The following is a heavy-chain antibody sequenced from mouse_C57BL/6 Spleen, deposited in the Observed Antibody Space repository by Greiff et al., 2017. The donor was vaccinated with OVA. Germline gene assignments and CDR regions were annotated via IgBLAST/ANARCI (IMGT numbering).Heavy chain of an antibody. Sequence: VQLQQPGAELVKPGASVKVSCKASGYTFTSYWMHWVKQRPGQGLEWIGRIHPSASDTNYNQKFKGKATLTVDKSSSTAYMQLSSLTSEDTAVYYCAFSYDDDWFAYWGQGTLVTVSA. CDR2: IHPSASDT. J-gene: IGHJ3*01. CDR1: GYTFTSYW. CDR3: AFSYDDDWFAY. D-gene: IGHD2-4*01. V-gene: IGHV1-74*01.